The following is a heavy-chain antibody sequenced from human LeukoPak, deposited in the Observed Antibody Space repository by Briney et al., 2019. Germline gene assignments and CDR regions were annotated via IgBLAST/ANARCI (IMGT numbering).Heavy chain of an antibody. CDR3: ARDPELWSIDY. CDR1: GYTFTSYG. D-gene: IGHD5-18*01. CDR2: ISAYNGNT. Sequence: ASVKVSCKASGYTFTSYGISWARQASGQGLEWMGWISAYNGNTNYAQKLQGRVTMTTDTSTSTAYMELRSLRSDDTAVYYCARDPELWSIDYWGQGTLVTVSS. V-gene: IGHV1-18*01. J-gene: IGHJ4*02.